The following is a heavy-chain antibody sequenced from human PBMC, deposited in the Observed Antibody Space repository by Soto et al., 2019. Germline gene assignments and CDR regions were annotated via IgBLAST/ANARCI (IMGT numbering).Heavy chain of an antibody. J-gene: IGHJ4*02. Sequence: PGGSLRLSCAVSGFSLTDVWMNWVRQAPGKGLEWVGRIKSKTAGGTTDYAAPVKGRSTILRDDSKNTLYLQMDSLITEDTAVYFCSHGYGQYFNSWGQGTLVTVSS. CDR1: GFSLTDVW. CDR3: SHGYGQYFNS. CDR2: IKSKTAGGTT. V-gene: IGHV3-15*07. D-gene: IGHD5-18*01.